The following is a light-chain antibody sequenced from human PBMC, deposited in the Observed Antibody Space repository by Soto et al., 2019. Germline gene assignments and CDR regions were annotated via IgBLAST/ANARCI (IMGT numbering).Light chain of an antibody. V-gene: IGLV1-44*01. CDR1: SSNIGSHV. CDR3: AAWDDSMNVLV. Sequence: QSVLTQPPSASGTPGQRVTISCSGSSSNIGSHVVNWYQHLPGTAPKLLIFSNNQRPSGVADRLSGSKSGTSASLAISGLQSEDEAVYYCAAWDDSMNVLVFGGGTKLTVL. J-gene: IGLJ3*02. CDR2: SNN.